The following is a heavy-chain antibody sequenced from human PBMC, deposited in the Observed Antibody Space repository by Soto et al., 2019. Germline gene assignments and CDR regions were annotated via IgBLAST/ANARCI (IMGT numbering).Heavy chain of an antibody. V-gene: IGHV3-33*01. CDR3: AGGKHSGQQPWYFDL. CDR2: IWFDGTNK. Sequence: QVQLVESGGGVVQPGRSLRLSCAASGFTFSSYGMHWVRQAPGKGLEWVAVIWFDGTNKYYADSVKGRLTISRDNSKNTLYLKRNSLRPEDTALYYCAGGKHSGQQPWYFDLWRLGTLVTVSS. D-gene: IGHD1-26*01. J-gene: IGHJ2*01. CDR1: GFTFSSYG.